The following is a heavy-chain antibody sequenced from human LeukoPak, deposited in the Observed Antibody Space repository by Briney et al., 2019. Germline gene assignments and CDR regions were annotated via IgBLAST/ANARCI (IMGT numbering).Heavy chain of an antibody. Sequence: QTGGSLRLSCAASGFTFSSYAMSWVRQAPGKGLEWVAYISSSSSSIYYADSVRGRFTISRDNAKNSLYLEMNSLRDEDTAVYYCATSRGYDFDYWGQGTLVTVSS. D-gene: IGHD2-15*01. CDR3: ATSRGYDFDY. CDR2: ISSSSSSI. CDR1: GFTFSSYA. V-gene: IGHV3-48*02. J-gene: IGHJ4*02.